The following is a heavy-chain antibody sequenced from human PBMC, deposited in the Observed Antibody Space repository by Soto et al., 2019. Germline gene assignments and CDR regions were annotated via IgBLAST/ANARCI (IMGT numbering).Heavy chain of an antibody. CDR2: VHSDGRT. J-gene: IGHJ5*02. Sequence: EVQLVESGGGLVQPGGSLRLSCAASGFTVSSDFMTWVRQAPGKGLEWVSIVHSDGRTYYADSVKGRFTNSRDNSKNTLYLQMNSLRVEDTAVYYCATRNPWGQGTLVTVSS. V-gene: IGHV3-66*01. CDR3: ATRNP. CDR1: GFTVSSDF.